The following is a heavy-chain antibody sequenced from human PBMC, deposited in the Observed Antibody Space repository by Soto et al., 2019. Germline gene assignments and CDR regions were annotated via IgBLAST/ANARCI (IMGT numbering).Heavy chain of an antibody. CDR2: INSDGSGT. CDR1: GFTFSSNW. Sequence: EVQLVESGGGLVQPGGSLRLSCAASGFTFSSNWMYWVRQAPGKGLVWVSHINSDGSGTTYAYSVKGRLTISRDNAKNTLYLQMNSLRAEDTAVYYCASPRGVACSGGSCSFYYFDYWGQGTLVTVYS. V-gene: IGHV3-74*01. D-gene: IGHD2-15*01. CDR3: ASPRGVACSGGSCSFYYFDY. J-gene: IGHJ4*02.